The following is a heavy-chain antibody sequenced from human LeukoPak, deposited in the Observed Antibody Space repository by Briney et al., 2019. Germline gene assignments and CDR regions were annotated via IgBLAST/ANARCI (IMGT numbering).Heavy chain of an antibody. CDR1: GYTFTSYD. CDR2: MNPNSGNT. CDR3: ARGPRYYDSSGYSHYYYYYMDV. V-gene: IGHV1-8*01. J-gene: IGHJ6*03. Sequence: ASVKVSCKASGYTFTSYDINWVRQATGQGLEWMGWMNPNSGNTGYAQKFQGRVTMTGNTSISTAYMELSSLRSEDTAVYYCARGPRYYDSSGYSHYYYYYMDVWGKGTTVTVSS. D-gene: IGHD3-22*01.